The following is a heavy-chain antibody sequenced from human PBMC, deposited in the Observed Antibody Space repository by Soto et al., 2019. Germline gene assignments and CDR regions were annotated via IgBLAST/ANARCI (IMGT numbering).Heavy chain of an antibody. CDR1: GGSISSSSYY. D-gene: IGHD3-22*01. CDR2: IYYSGST. Sequence: SETLSLTCTVSGGSISSSSYYWGWIRQPPGKGLEWIGSIYYSGSTYYNPSLKSRVTISVDTSKNQFSLKLSSVTAADTAVYYCARLGGYYQALDTWGQGTLVTVSS. V-gene: IGHV4-39*01. J-gene: IGHJ5*02. CDR3: ARLGGYYQALDT.